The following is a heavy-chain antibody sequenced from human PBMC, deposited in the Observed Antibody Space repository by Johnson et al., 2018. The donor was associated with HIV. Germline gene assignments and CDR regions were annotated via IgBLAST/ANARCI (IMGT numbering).Heavy chain of an antibody. CDR3: AKLVGDYVSNAFDI. D-gene: IGHD4-17*01. J-gene: IGHJ3*02. Sequence: QVHLVVSGGGVVQPGRSLRLSCASSAFTFSRYGMHWVRQAPGKGPAWVALLSSDGSNHYYGDSVKGRFTISIDNSKNTLYLQMNSLRAEDTAVYYCAKLVGDYVSNAFDIWGQGTMVTVSS. CDR1: AFTFSRYG. V-gene: IGHV3-30*18. CDR2: LSSDGSNH.